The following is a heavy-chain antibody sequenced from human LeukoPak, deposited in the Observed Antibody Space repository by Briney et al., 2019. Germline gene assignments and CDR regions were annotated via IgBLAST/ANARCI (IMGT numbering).Heavy chain of an antibody. D-gene: IGHD3-22*01. CDR2: IFYSGST. V-gene: IGHV4-59*01. CDR1: GASISSYY. CDR3: ARGLNYGGSGYYFDS. Sequence: SETLSLTCTVSGASISSYYWSWIRQPPGKGLEWIGYIFYSGSTNYNPSLKSRVTMSVDRSKNQFSLKLSSLTAADTAVYYCARGLNYGGSGYYFDSWGPGTLVTVSS. J-gene: IGHJ4*02.